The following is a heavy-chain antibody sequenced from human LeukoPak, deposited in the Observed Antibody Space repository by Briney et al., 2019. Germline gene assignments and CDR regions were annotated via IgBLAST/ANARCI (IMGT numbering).Heavy chain of an antibody. CDR1: GFTFRSYA. Sequence: GGSLRLSCAASGFTFRSYAMSWVRQAPGKGLEWVSSISGSGGSTYYADSVKGRFTISRDNFKNTLYLQMNSLRAEDTAVYYCAKVVPAAIRPNRGDYWGQGTLVTVSS. D-gene: IGHD2-2*02. V-gene: IGHV3-23*01. J-gene: IGHJ4*02. CDR3: AKVVPAAIRPNRGDY. CDR2: ISGSGGST.